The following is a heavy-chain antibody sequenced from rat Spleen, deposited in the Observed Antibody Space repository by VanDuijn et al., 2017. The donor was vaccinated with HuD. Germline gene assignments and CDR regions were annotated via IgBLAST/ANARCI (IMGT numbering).Heavy chain of an antibody. CDR1: GYSITSNY. Sequence: EVQLQESGPGLVKPSQSLSLTCSVTGYSITSNYWGWIRKFPGNKMEWIGHISYSGSTSYNPSHKSRISITRDTSKNQFFLQLNSVTTEDTASYYCARWGASISTPYYVMDAWGQGASVTVSS. V-gene: IGHV3-1*01. CDR2: ISYSGST. D-gene: IGHD1-2*01. CDR3: ARWGASISTPYYVMDA. J-gene: IGHJ4*01.